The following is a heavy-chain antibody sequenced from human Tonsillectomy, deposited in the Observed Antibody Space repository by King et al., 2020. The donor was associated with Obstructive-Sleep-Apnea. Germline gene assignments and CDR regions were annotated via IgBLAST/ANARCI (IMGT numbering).Heavy chain of an antibody. CDR2: ISNSGGTT. Sequence: DVQLVESGGGLIQPGGSLRLSCAASGFTFSSFAMSWVRQTPGKGLECVSAISNSGGTTYYADSVKGRFTISRDNSKNTLYLLMNSLRDEDTAVYYCAKVSAQRDDVWGQGAMVTVSS. CDR3: AKVSAQRDDV. D-gene: IGHD6-25*01. V-gene: IGHV3-23*04. CDR1: GFTFSSFA. J-gene: IGHJ3*01.